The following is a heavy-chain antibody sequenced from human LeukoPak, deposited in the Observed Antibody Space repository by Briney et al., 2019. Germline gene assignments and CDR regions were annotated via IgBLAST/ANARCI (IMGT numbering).Heavy chain of an antibody. CDR3: TTGLTSIVVVTALRILDY. J-gene: IGHJ4*02. V-gene: IGHV3-15*01. CDR1: GFTFSQAW. D-gene: IGHD2-21*02. Sequence: GGSLRLSCAASGFTFSQAWMSWVRQAPGKGLEWVGRIKSKTDGGTIDYGAPVKGRFTISRDDSKNTLYLQMNSLKTEDTAVYYCTTGLTSIVVVTALRILDYWGQGTLVTVSS. CDR2: IKSKTDGGTI.